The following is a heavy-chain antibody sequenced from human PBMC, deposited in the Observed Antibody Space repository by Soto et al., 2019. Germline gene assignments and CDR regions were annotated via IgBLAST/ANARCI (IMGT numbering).Heavy chain of an antibody. V-gene: IGHV3-74*01. D-gene: IGHD3-10*01. CDR1: GFTFNRHW. CDR2: TKTDGSA. CDR3: ARDMRAVPWYGGVSSAFDM. J-gene: IGHJ3*02. Sequence: LSLSGVASGFTFNRHWMHWVRQAPVQGLVWVSRTKTDGSADYADSVKGRFTISRDNAKNTLYLQMNSLRAEDTAVYYCARDMRAVPWYGGVSSAFDMWGQGTMVTVSS.